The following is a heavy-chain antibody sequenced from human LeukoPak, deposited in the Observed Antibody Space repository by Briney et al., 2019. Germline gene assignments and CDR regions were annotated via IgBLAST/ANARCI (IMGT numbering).Heavy chain of an antibody. J-gene: IGHJ6*03. CDR3: ARRSLVKDYYYMDV. CDR2: IYYSGST. CDR1: GGSISSGDYY. Sequence: SETLSLTCTVSGGSISSGDYYWSWIRQPPGKGLEWIGYIYYSGSTYYNPSLKSRVTISVDTSENQFSLKLSSVTAADTAVYYCARRSLVKDYYYMDVWGKGTTVTVSS. V-gene: IGHV4-30-4*08. D-gene: IGHD1-26*01.